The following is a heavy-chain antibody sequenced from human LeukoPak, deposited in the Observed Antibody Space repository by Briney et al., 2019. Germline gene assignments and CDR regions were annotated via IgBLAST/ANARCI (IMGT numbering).Heavy chain of an antibody. D-gene: IGHD3-10*01. J-gene: IGHJ4*02. CDR3: ARGAYYYGSGSYFYFDY. CDR1: GGSISSYY. V-gene: IGHV4-59*12. CDR2: IYYSGST. Sequence: SETLSLTCTVSGGSISSYYWSWIRQPPGKGLEWIGYIYYSGSTNYNPSLKSRVTMSVDTSKNQFSLKLSSVTAADTAVYYCARGAYYYGSGSYFYFDYWGQGTLVTVSS.